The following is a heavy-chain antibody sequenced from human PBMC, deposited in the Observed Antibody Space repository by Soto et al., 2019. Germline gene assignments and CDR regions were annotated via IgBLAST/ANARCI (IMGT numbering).Heavy chain of an antibody. CDR1: GASINSGGYY. J-gene: IGHJ4*02. Sequence: SETLSLTCTVSGASINSGGYYWSWVRQLPGKGLEWIGYVYFSGSTYYNPSLESRVSISLDTSQNQFSLKLTSVSAADTAVYYCASGDAWGVLLACWGQGTLVTVSS. CDR3: ASGDAWGVLLAC. V-gene: IGHV4-31*03. CDR2: VYFSGST. D-gene: IGHD2-21*02.